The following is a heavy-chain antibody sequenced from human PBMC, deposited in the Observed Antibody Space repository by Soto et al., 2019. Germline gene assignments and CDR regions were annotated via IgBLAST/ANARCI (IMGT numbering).Heavy chain of an antibody. V-gene: IGHV3-21*01. D-gene: IGHD6-6*01. CDR3: ARGVAARPPWFDP. J-gene: IGHJ5*02. CDR2: ISSSSSYI. Sequence: PGGSLRLSCAASGFTFSSYSMNWVRQAPGKGLEWVSSISSSSSYIYYADSVKGRFTISRDNAKNSLYLQMNSLRAEDTAVYYCARGVAARPPWFDPWGQGTLVTVSS. CDR1: GFTFSSYS.